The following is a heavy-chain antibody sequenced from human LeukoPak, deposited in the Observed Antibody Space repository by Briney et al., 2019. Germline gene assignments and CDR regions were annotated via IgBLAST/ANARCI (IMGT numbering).Heavy chain of an antibody. V-gene: IGHV4-59*12. Sequence: SETLSLTCTVSGGSISSYYWSWIRQPPGKGLEWIGYIYYSGSTNYNPSLKSRVTISVDTSKNQFSLKLSSVTAADTAVYYCARVEYYGSGSYLNWFDPWGQGTLVTVSS. D-gene: IGHD3-10*01. CDR2: IYYSGST. CDR3: ARVEYYGSGSYLNWFDP. CDR1: GGSISSYY. J-gene: IGHJ5*02.